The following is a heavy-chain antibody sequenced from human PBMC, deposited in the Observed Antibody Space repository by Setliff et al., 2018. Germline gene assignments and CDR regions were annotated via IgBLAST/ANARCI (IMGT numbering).Heavy chain of an antibody. CDR1: GGSIGSYY. CDR3: ARVRIVPYCMDV. J-gene: IGHJ6*03. CDR2: IYTTGST. Sequence: KPSETLSLTCTVSGGSIGSYYWTWIRQPAGRGLEWIGRIYTTGSTNFNPSLNSRVTMSLDKSKNQFSLKLSSVTAADSAVYFCARVRIVPYCMDVWGKGTTVTVSS. V-gene: IGHV4-4*07. D-gene: IGHD2-15*01.